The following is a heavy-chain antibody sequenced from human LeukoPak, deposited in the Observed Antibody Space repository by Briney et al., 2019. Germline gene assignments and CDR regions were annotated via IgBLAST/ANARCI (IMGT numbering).Heavy chain of an antibody. CDR3: AKDGGIAFDYYYGMDV. J-gene: IGHJ6*02. CDR2: ISYDGSNK. Sequence: PGGSLRLSCAASGFTFSSYGMHWVRQAPGKGLEWVAVISYDGSNKYYADSVKGRFTISRDNSKNTLYLQMNSLRAEDTAVYYCAKDGGIAFDYYYGMDVWGQGTTVTVSS. D-gene: IGHD6-13*01. CDR1: GFTFSSYG. V-gene: IGHV3-30*18.